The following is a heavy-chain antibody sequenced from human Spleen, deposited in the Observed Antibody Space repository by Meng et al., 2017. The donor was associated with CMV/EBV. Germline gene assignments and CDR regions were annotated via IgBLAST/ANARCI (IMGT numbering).Heavy chain of an antibody. D-gene: IGHD3-3*01. J-gene: IGHJ4*02. CDR2: IYYSGST. CDR1: GDYY. CDR3: ARGIKGGFLERSRGSEYYFDY. Sequence: GDYYWSWIRQPPGKGLEWIGYIYYSGSTYYNPSLKSRVTISVDTSKNQFSLKLSSVTAADTAVYYCARGIKGGFLERSRGSEYYFDYWGQGTLVTVSS. V-gene: IGHV4-30-4*08.